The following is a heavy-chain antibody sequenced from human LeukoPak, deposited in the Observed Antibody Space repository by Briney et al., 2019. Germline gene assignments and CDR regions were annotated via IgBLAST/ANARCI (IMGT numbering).Heavy chain of an antibody. V-gene: IGHV4-39*01. D-gene: IGHD6-13*01. CDR2: ISYSART. CDR1: GGSINTYY. Sequence: SETLSLTCTVSGGSINTYYWTWVRQPPGKGLEWIGSISYSARTYYDPSLKSRVTISVDTSKNQFSLKVGSVSASDTAVYYCGSHLGGSSWFDYWGQGTLVTVSS. CDR3: GSHLGGSSWFDY. J-gene: IGHJ4*02.